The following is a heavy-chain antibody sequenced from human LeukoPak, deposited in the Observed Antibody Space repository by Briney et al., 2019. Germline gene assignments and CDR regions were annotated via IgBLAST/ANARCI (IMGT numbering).Heavy chain of an antibody. J-gene: IGHJ6*03. CDR3: ARKGVWGSSSLDYYYYMDV. D-gene: IGHD6-6*01. CDR2: IIPIFGTA. V-gene: IGHV1-69*05. CDR1: GGTFSSYA. Sequence: ASVKVSCKASGGTFSSYAISWVRQAPGQGLEWMGGIIPIFGTANYAQKFQGRVTITTDESTSTAYMELSSLRSEDTAVYYCARKGVWGSSSLDYYYYMDVWGKGTTVTVSS.